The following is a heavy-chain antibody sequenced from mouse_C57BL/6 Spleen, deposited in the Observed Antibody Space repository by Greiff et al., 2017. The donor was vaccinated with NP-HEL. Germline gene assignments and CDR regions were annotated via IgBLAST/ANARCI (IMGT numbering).Heavy chain of an antibody. CDR3: VRSGSKGYFDV. CDR1: GFSFNTYA. Sequence: EVMLVESGGGLVQPKGSLKLSCAASGFSFNTYAMNWVRQAPGKGLEWVARIRSKSNNYATYYADSVKDRFTISRDDSESMLYLQMNNLKTEDTAMYYCVRSGSKGYFDVWGTGTTVTVSS. V-gene: IGHV10-1*01. D-gene: IGHD1-1*01. J-gene: IGHJ1*03. CDR2: IRSKSNNYAT.